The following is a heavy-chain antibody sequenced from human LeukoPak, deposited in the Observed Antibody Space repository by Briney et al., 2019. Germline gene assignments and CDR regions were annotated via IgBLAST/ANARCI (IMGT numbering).Heavy chain of an antibody. Sequence: GGSLRLTCAASGFTFSSYAMNWVRQAPGKGLEWVSSISESGGTTDYADSVKGRFTISRDNSKNTLYLQMNSLRAEDMAVYYCARQWLVNGWGQGTLVTVSS. D-gene: IGHD6-19*01. CDR1: GFTFSSYA. CDR2: ISESGGTT. J-gene: IGHJ4*02. V-gene: IGHV3-23*01. CDR3: ARQWLVNG.